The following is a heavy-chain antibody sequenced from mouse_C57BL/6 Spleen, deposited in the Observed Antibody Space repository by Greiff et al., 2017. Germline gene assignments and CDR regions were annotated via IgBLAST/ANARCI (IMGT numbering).Heavy chain of an antibody. CDR1: GYTFTSYW. J-gene: IGHJ3*01. CDR3: ARWGVTSRFAY. CDR2: IHPNRGST. D-gene: IGHD2-2*01. V-gene: IGHV1-64*01. Sequence: QVQLQQPGAELVKPGASVKLSCKASGYTFTSYWMHWVKQRPGQGLEWIGMIHPNRGSTNYNEKFTSKATLTVDKSSSTAYMQLSSLTSEDSAVYYCARWGVTSRFAYWGQGTLVTVSA.